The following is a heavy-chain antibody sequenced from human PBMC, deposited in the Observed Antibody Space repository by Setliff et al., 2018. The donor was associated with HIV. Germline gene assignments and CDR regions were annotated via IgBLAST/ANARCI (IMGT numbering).Heavy chain of an antibody. CDR1: GPSFNIHY. V-gene: IGHV4-59*11. CDR2: IYSTGST. J-gene: IGHJ4*02. D-gene: IGHD4-17*01. Sequence: PSETLSLTCTVSGPSFNIHYWSWIRQSPGKAFEWIGYIYSTGSTNYNPSLQSRVTISMVASRNPFSLKVTSVTAADTAVYYCAKGAGFYGDYTFDHWGQGRQVTVSS. CDR3: AKGAGFYGDYTFDH.